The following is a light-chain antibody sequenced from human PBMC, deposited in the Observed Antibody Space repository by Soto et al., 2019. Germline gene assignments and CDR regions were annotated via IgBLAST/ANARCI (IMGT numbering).Light chain of an antibody. CDR1: QTVSSN. CDR2: GAS. CDR3: QQYHNWPPQYT. V-gene: IGKV3-15*01. J-gene: IGKJ2*01. Sequence: EIVMTQSPATLSVSPGEGATVSCRASQTVSSNLAWYQQKPGQAPRLLIHGASTRATGVPARFSGSGSGTEFTLTISSLQSEDFAVYYCQQYHNWPPQYTFGQGTKLQMK.